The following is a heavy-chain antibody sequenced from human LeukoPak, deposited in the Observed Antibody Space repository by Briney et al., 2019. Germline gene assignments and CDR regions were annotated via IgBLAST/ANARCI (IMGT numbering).Heavy chain of an antibody. V-gene: IGHV4-39*01. CDR1: GGSISSSSYY. Sequence: SETLSLTCTVSGGSISSSSYYWGWIRQPPGKELDWIGSIYYSGSTYYNPSLKSRVTISVDTSKNQFSLKLSSVTAADTAVYYCARLGALYSSSSGYYYYGMDVWGQGTTVTVSS. CDR2: IYYSGST. D-gene: IGHD6-6*01. CDR3: ARLGALYSSSSGYYYYGMDV. J-gene: IGHJ6*02.